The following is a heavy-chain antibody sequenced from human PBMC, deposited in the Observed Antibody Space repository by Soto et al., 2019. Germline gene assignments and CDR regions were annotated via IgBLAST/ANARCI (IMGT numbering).Heavy chain of an antibody. CDR2: IYHSGNT. Sequence: QVQLQESGPGLVKPSQTLSLTCTVSGGSVSSGGYYWSWIRQHPGKGLEWIGYIYHSGNTYLNPSLKTRVTISVDTSKNKFSLKLSSVTAADTAVYYCARVPRNGKNDDSSRYLDYCGQGTVVSVSS. V-gene: IGHV4-31*03. J-gene: IGHJ4*02. CDR1: GGSVSSGGYY. CDR3: ARVPRNGKNDDSSRYLDY. D-gene: IGHD4-17*01.